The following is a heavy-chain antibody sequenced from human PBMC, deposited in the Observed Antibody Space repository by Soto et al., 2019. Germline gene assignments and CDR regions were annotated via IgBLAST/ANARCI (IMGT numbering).Heavy chain of an antibody. D-gene: IGHD3-16*01. V-gene: IGHV4-4*02. CDR1: GGSISSSNW. Sequence: SETLSLTCDVSGGSISSSNWWSWVRQPPGKGLEWIGEIYHRGGTNYNPSLKSRITISVDKSNNQFSLKLTSVTAADTAVYFCARGSYASNFDYSGQGTLVTVSS. CDR3: ARGSYASNFDY. CDR2: IYHRGGT. J-gene: IGHJ4*02.